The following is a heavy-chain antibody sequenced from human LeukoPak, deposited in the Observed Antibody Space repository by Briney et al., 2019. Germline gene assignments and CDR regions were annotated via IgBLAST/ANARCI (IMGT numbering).Heavy chain of an antibody. CDR3: ARDPSSGTHFDY. CDR1: GYIFTSFY. D-gene: IGHD1-1*01. CDR2: INPNNGGT. J-gene: IGHJ4*02. V-gene: IGHV1-2*02. Sequence: ASVKVSCKASGYIFTSFYMHWVRQAPGQGLEWMGWINPNNGGTKYAQKFQGRVTMTRDTSINTAYMELTRLRSDDTAIYYCARDPSSGTHFDYWGQGTLVTVSS.